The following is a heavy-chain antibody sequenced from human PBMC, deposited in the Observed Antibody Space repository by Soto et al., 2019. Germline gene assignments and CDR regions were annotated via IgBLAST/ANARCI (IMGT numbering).Heavy chain of an antibody. J-gene: IGHJ4*02. CDR3: ARGNCSGDSGFFGGTH. CDR1: GFDFNSHW. V-gene: IGHV3-74*01. Sequence: EVHLAESGGGLVQPGGSLRLSCAASGFDFNSHWMHWVRQAPGKGLVWVARINSGGSRTNYADSVKGRFTISRDNAKDKLYLDMNSLRVEATAMYSCARGNCSGDSGFFGGTHWGQGTLVTVAS. CDR2: INSGGSRT. D-gene: IGHD2-21*02.